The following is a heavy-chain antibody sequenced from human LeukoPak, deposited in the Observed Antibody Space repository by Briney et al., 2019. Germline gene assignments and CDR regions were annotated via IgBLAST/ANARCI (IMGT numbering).Heavy chain of an antibody. J-gene: IGHJ6*02. D-gene: IGHD5-18*01. CDR2: IYTSGST. Sequence: SQTLSLTCTVPGDSICIRSSYRSWTRHPAGKGMECIGRIYTSGSTNYNPSLKSRVTISVDTSKNQFSLKLSSVTAADTAVYYCARFSYGYDYYYGMDVWGQGTTVTVSS. V-gene: IGHV4-61*02. CDR3: ARFSYGYDYYYGMDV. CDR1: GDSICIRSSY.